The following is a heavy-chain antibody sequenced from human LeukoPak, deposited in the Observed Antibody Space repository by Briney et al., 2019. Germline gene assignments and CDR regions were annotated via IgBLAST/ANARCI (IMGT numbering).Heavy chain of an antibody. D-gene: IGHD1-7*01. CDR2: IRSKANSYAT. CDR1: GFTFSGSA. Sequence: GGSLRLSCAASGFTFSGSAMHWVRQASGKGLEWVGRIRSKANSYATAYAASVKGRFTISRDDSKNTAYLQTNSLKTEDTAVYYCTRHGNWNYDYYYYGMDVWGQGTTVTVSS. CDR3: TRHGNWNYDYYYYGMDV. V-gene: IGHV3-73*01. J-gene: IGHJ6*02.